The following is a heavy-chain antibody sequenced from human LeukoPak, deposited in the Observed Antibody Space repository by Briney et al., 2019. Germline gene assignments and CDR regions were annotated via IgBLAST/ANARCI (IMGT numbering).Heavy chain of an antibody. Sequence: PSETLSLTCTVSGGSISSSSYYWGWIRQPPGKGLEWIGRIYYSGSTYYNPSLKSRVTISVDTSKNQFSLKLSSVTAADTAVYYCARDMSSGWYLVNYYYYYMDVWGKGTTVTVSS. D-gene: IGHD6-19*01. CDR2: IYYSGST. V-gene: IGHV4-39*07. J-gene: IGHJ6*03. CDR1: GGSISSSSYY. CDR3: ARDMSSGWYLVNYYYYYMDV.